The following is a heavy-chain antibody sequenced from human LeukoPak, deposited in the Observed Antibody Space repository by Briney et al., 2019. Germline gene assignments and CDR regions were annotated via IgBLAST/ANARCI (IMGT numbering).Heavy chain of an antibody. D-gene: IGHD2/OR15-2a*01. CDR1: GYSISSGYY. Sequence: SETLSLTCIVSGYSISSGYYWGWIRQPPGKGLEWIGSIYHSGSTYYNPSLKSRVTVSVDTSKNQFSLDLSSVTAADTAVYYCARGQVIPDYWGQGTLVTVSS. V-gene: IGHV4-38-2*02. J-gene: IGHJ4*02. CDR3: ARGQVIPDY. CDR2: IYHSGST.